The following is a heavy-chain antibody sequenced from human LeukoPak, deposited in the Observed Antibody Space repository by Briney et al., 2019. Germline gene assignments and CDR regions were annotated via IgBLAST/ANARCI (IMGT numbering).Heavy chain of an antibody. V-gene: IGHV3-48*01. CDR2: ISSSSSTI. CDR3: ARDQWQLGTNWFDP. CDR1: GFTFSSYS. D-gene: IGHD6-6*01. J-gene: IGHJ5*02. Sequence: GGSLRLSCAASGFTFSSYSMNWVRQAPGKGLEWVSYISSSSSTIYYADSVKGRFTISRDNAKNSLYLQMNSLRAEDTAVYYCARDQWQLGTNWFDPWGQGTLVTVSS.